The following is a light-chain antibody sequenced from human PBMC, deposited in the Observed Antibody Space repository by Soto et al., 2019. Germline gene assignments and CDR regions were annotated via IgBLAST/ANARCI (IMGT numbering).Light chain of an antibody. J-gene: IGKJ1*01. CDR1: QSVNIN. CDR2: GAS. Sequence: EIVMTRSPVTLSVSPGERATLSCRPSQSVNINLAWYQQKPGQAPRLLIYGASNRATGIPDRFSGSGSGTDFTLTISRLEPEDFAVYYCQQYGSSGTFGQGTKVDI. CDR3: QQYGSSGT. V-gene: IGKV3-20*01.